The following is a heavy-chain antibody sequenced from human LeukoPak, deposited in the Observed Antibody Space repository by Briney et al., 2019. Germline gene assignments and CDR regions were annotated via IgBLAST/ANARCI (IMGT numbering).Heavy chain of an antibody. V-gene: IGHV1-69*13. Sequence: SVKVSCKASGGTFISYAISWVRQAPGRGLEWMGGIIPIFGTANYAQKFQGRVTITADESTSTAYMELSSLRSEDTAVYYCASELPAAELNWFDPWGQGTLVTVSS. D-gene: IGHD2-2*01. J-gene: IGHJ5*02. CDR2: IIPIFGTA. CDR3: ASELPAAELNWFDP. CDR1: GGTFISYA.